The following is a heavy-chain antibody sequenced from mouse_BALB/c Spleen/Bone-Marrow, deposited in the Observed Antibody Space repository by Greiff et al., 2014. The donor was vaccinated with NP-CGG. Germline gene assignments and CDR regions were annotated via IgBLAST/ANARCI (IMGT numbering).Heavy chain of an antibody. D-gene: IGHD2-4*01. CDR2: IDPENCDT. CDR1: GFNIKDYY. Sequence: EVQRVESGAELVRSGASVKLSCTASGFNIKDYYMHWVKQRPEQGLEWIGWIDPENCDTEYAPKFQGKATMTADTSSNTAYLQLSSLTSEDTAVYYCNARGDYDFDYFDYWGQGTTLTVSS. CDR3: NARGDYDFDYFDY. J-gene: IGHJ2*01. V-gene: IGHV14-4*02.